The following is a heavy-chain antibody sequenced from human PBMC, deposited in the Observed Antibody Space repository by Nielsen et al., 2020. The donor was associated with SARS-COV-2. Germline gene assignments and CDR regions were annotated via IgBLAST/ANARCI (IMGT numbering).Heavy chain of an antibody. CDR3: AKDDGYCYGGSCYFFDY. CDR1: GFTFSSKG. V-gene: IGHV3-30*19. D-gene: IGHD2-15*01. J-gene: IGHJ4*02. CDR2: ISYEGTNK. Sequence: GESLKISCAASGFTFSSKGMHWVRQAPGNGLERVADISYEGTNKDYADSVKGRFTISRDNSKNTLYLQMSSLRAEDTAVYYCAKDDGYCYGGSCYFFDYWGQGTLVTVSS.